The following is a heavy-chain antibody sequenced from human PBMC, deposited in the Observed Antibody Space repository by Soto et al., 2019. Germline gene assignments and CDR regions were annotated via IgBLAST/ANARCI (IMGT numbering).Heavy chain of an antibody. J-gene: IGHJ5*02. D-gene: IGHD2-2*01. CDR3: ARQPCSSPICYPNYSDP. Sequence: EVQLVESGGGLVKPGGSLRLSCVASGFTFSKYSMNWVRQAPDKGLEWVSAISSGSSYIYYADSVKGRFTISRDNGETSLYLQMNSLRTEDTAIYHCARQPCSSPICYPNYSDPWGQGTLVTVSS. CDR1: GFTFSKYS. V-gene: IGHV3-21*01. CDR2: ISSGSSYI.